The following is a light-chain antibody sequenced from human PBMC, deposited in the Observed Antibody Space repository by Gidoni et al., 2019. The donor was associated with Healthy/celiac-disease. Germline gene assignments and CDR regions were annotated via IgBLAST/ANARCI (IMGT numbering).Light chain of an antibody. CDR3: QQSYSTQLT. Sequence: DIQMTQSPSSLSASVGDRVTITCRASQSISSYLNWYQQKPGKAPKLLSYAASSLQSGVPSRFSGSGSGTDFTLTISSLQPEDFATYYCQQSYSTQLTFGGXTKVEIK. CDR2: AAS. J-gene: IGKJ4*01. CDR1: QSISSY. V-gene: IGKV1-39*01.